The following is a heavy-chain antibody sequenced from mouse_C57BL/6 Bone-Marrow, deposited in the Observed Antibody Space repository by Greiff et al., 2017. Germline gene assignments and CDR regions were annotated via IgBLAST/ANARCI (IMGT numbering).Heavy chain of an antibody. Sequence: QVQLQQPGAELVKPGASVKMSCKASGYTFTSYWITWVKQRPGQGLEWIGDIYPGSGSTNYNKKFKSKATLTVDTSSSTAYMQLSSLTSEDSAVYYCARFCDYDGGYAMDYWGQGTSVTVSS. CDR3: ARFCDYDGGYAMDY. CDR2: IYPGSGST. J-gene: IGHJ4*01. CDR1: GYTFTSYW. V-gene: IGHV1-55*01. D-gene: IGHD2-4*01.